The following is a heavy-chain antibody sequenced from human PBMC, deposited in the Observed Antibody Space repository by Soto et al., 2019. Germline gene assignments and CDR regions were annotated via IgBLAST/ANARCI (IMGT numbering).Heavy chain of an antibody. J-gene: IGHJ3*02. CDR1: GFTFSSYW. CDR2: IKQDGSEK. D-gene: IGHD3-3*01. V-gene: IGHV3-7*01. Sequence: GGSLRLSCAASGFTFSSYWMSWVRQAPGKGLEWVANIKQDGSEKYYVDSVKGRFTISRDNAKNSLYLQMNSLRAEDTAVYYCARSERRGRFLEWLSTDDAFDIWGQGTMVTVSS. CDR3: ARSERRGRFLEWLSTDDAFDI.